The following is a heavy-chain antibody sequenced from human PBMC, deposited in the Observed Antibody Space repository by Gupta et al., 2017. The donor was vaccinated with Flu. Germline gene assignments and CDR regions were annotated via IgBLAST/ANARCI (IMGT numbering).Heavy chain of an antibody. J-gene: IGHJ5*01. CDR1: TYT. Sequence: TYTIGWVRQAPGEGREWMGGIIPIFGTANYAQKFQGRVTITADESTSTAYMDLSRLRSEDTAVYYCAREVCSGNYGWFDSWGQGTLVTVSS. CDR2: IIPIFGTA. V-gene: IGHV1-69*01. CDR3: AREVCSGNYGWFDS. D-gene: IGHD1-26*01.